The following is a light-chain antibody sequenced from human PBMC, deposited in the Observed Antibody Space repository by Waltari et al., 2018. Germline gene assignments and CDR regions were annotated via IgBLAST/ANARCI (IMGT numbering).Light chain of an antibody. V-gene: IGKV3-15*01. CDR3: QQFNTQYS. J-gene: IGKJ2*01. CDR2: DAS. Sequence: ELVMTQSPATLSVSPGEAATLSCRASRAIANDLAWYQQKPGQSLRLLIYDASTRATGVPARFSGSWSGTEFTLSITGLQSEDSAVYFCQQFNTQYSFGQGTKLEIK. CDR1: RAIAND.